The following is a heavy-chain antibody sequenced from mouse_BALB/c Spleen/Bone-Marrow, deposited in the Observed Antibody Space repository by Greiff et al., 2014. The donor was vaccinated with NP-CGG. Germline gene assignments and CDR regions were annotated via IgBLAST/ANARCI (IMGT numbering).Heavy chain of an antibody. CDR2: IWGAGIT. J-gene: IGHJ2*01. Sequence: QVQLQQSGPGLVAPSQSLSITCTVSGFSLTDYGVSWIRQPPGKGLEWLGLIWGAGITYYNSALKSRLSISKDNSKSQVFLKMNSLQTDDTAMYYCAKLTWDEGDYWGQGTTLTVSS. CDR1: GFSLTDYG. V-gene: IGHV2-6-5*01. D-gene: IGHD4-1*01. CDR3: AKLTWDEGDY.